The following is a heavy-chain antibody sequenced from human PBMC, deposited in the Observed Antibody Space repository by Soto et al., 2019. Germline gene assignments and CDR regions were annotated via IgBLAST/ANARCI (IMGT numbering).Heavy chain of an antibody. CDR3: AWGAPSPFTVIVVGQTGFFAY. V-gene: IGHV3-30-3*01. J-gene: IGHJ4*02. CDR2: ISYDGSDK. D-gene: IGHD3-22*01. CDR1: GFTFSSYA. Sequence: GGSLRLSCAASGFTFSSYAMQWVRQAPGKGLEWVAVISYDGSDKYYTDSVKGRFTISRDNAKNTLYLQMNSLRAEDTAVYYCAWGAPSPFTVIVVGQTGFFAYWGQGT.